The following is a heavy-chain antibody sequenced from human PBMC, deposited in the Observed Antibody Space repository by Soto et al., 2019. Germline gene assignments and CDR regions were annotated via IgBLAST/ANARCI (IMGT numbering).Heavy chain of an antibody. CDR1: GGSISSYY. CDR3: AGHFDY. CDR2: IYYSGST. Sequence: SETLSLTCTVSGGSISSYYWSWIRQPPGKGLEWIGYIYYSGSTNYNPSLKSRVTISVDTSKNQFSLKLSSVTAADTAVYYCAGHFDYWGQGTLVTVSS. V-gene: IGHV4-59*08. J-gene: IGHJ4*02.